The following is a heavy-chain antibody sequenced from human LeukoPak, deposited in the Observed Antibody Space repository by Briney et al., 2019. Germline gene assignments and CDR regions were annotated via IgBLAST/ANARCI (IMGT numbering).Heavy chain of an antibody. CDR3: ARGLRTSDSYGDWFDP. J-gene: IGHJ5*02. V-gene: IGHV3-30-3*01. D-gene: IGHD6-19*01. CDR2: ISHDGSNQ. Sequence: GSLRLSCAASGFNFNGYAIHWVRQAPGKGLEWVAVISHDGSNQYYADSVKGRFTISRDNSKNSLYLQMNSLRAEDTAVYYCARGLRTSDSYGDWFDPWGQGTLVTVSS. CDR1: GFNFNGYA.